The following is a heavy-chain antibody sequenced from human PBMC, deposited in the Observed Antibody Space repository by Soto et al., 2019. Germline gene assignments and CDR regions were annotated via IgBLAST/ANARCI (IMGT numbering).Heavy chain of an antibody. V-gene: IGHV1-69*02. CDR2: IIPFHGVT. Sequence: QVQLVQSGAEVQKPGPSVKVSCKASGGTFSPYTINWVRQAPGQGLEWMGRIIPFHGVTNYAQKFQARVTITADKSTSTAYMELSGLRFEATAMYYCTRYWEITVSTWSFGGFWGRGTLVTVSS. J-gene: IGHJ4*02. D-gene: IGHD3-10*01. CDR3: TRYWEITVSTWSFGGF. CDR1: GGTFSPYT.